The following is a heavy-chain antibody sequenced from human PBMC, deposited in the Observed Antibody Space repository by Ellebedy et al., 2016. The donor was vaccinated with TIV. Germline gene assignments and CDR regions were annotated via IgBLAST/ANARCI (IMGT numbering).Heavy chain of an antibody. V-gene: IGHV3-21*04. D-gene: IGHD5-24*01. CDR3: ARDGDAMDMDV. CDR2: ISSSSSYI. J-gene: IGHJ6*03. CDR1: GFTFSSYS. Sequence: GGSLRLXXAASGFTFSSYSMNWVRQAPGKGLEWVSSISSSSSYIYYADSVKGRFTISRDNAKNSLYLQMNSLRPDDTAVYYCARDGDAMDMDVWGKGTTVTVSS.